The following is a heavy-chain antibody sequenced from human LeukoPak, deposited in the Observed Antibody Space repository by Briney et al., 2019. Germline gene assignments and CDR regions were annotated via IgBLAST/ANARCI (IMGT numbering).Heavy chain of an antibody. CDR1: GFTFSSYA. V-gene: IGHV3-23*01. J-gene: IGHJ4*02. Sequence: PGGSLRLSCAASGFTFSSYAMSWVRQAPGKGLEWVSAISGSGGSTYYADSVKGRFTISRDNSNNTLYLQMNSLRAEDTAVYYCAKADYDILGFDYWGQGTLVTVSS. CDR3: AKADYDILGFDY. D-gene: IGHD3-9*01. CDR2: ISGSGGST.